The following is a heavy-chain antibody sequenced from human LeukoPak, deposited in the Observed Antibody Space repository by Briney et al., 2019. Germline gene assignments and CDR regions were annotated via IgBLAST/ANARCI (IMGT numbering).Heavy chain of an antibody. CDR1: GFTFSSYA. V-gene: IGHV3-30-3*01. D-gene: IGHD3/OR15-3a*01. Sequence: GGSLRLSCAASGFTFSSYAMHWVRQAPGKGLEWVAVVSFDGDNKYYADSVKDRFTISRDNSQNTLYLQLNSLRAEDTAVYYCARDWTLNYWGQRPLVTVSS. CDR3: ARDWTLNY. CDR2: VSFDGDNK. J-gene: IGHJ4*02.